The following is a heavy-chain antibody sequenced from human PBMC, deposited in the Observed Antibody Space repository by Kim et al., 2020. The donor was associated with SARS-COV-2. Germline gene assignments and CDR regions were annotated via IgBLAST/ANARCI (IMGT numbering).Heavy chain of an antibody. J-gene: IGHJ4*02. D-gene: IGHD2-2*03. CDR3: ARERSGGYFYDY. Sequence: GGSLRLSCAASGLSFTGFSLQWVRQAPGKGLEWVSLIWFDDSRRYYADSVKGRFTVTRDNSHNMLYLHMNSLSVADTALYYCARERSGGYFYDYCGQGT. CDR2: IWFDDSRR. V-gene: IGHV3-30*04. CDR1: GLSFTGFS.